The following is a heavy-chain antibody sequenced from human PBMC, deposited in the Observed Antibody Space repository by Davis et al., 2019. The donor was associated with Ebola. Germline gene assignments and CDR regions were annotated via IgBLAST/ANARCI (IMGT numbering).Heavy chain of an antibody. V-gene: IGHV1-2*04. CDR3: ARSYGSGSYSHYYFDY. D-gene: IGHD3-10*01. Sequence: ASVKVSCKASGYTFTGYYMHWVRQAPGQGLEWMGWINPNSGGTNYAQKFQGWVTMTRDTSISTAYMELSRLRSDDTAVYYCARSYGSGSYSHYYFDYWGQGTLVTVSS. CDR2: INPNSGGT. J-gene: IGHJ4*02. CDR1: GYTFTGYY.